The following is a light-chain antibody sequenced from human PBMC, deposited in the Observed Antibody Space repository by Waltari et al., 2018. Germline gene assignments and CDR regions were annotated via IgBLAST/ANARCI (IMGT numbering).Light chain of an antibody. J-gene: IGLJ1*01. V-gene: IGLV1-47*01. CDR3: ATWDDSLGGFYV. CDR2: ASD. CDR1: SSNIGSNS. Sequence: QSVLTQSSPTSGTPGQRVSISCSGTSSNIGSNSVYWYQHLPGVAPKLLIYASDQRPSGVPDRFSGSKSGTSASLAISGLRSEDEADYYCATWDDSLGGFYVFGTGTKVTVL.